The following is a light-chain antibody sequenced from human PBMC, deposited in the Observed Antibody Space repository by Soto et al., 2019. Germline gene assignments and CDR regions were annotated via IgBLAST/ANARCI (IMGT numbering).Light chain of an antibody. Sequence: EIVLTQSPGTLSLSPGERATLSCRASQSVSNNYLAWYQQKPGQAPRLLIYGASNRATGIPVRFSCSGSGTDFTLTITRLEPEDFAVYYCQQYGSSGTFGRGTKVDIK. V-gene: IGKV3-20*01. CDR1: QSVSNNY. CDR2: GAS. CDR3: QQYGSSGT. J-gene: IGKJ4*02.